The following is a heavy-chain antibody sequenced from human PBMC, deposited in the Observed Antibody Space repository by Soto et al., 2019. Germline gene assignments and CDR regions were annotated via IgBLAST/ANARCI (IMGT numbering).Heavy chain of an antibody. V-gene: IGHV5-51*01. J-gene: IGHJ6*02. CDR2: IFPGDSDT. CDR3: ATVAPRSHTYYYYGMDV. CDR1: GYSFTSYW. Sequence: PGESLKISCKGSGYSFTSYWIAWVRQMTGKGLESMGIIFPGDSDTRYSPSFQGQVTISADKSISTAYLQWGSLKASDTAMYYCATVAPRSHTYYYYGMDVWGQGTTVTVSS. D-gene: IGHD5-12*01.